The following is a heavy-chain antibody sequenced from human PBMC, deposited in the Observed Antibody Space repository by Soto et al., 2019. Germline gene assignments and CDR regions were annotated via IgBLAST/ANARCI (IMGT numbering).Heavy chain of an antibody. V-gene: IGHV1-46*01. CDR3: AKDLERHRSGTDAPFDY. Sequence: ASVKVSCKASGDTFTDYYMHWVRQAPGQGLEWMGTVNPSGGHTTYAQHFLGRFTISRDNAKNSLYLQMNSLRAEDTAVYYCAKDLERHRSGTDAPFDYRGQGTLVTVSS. D-gene: IGHD3-10*01. CDR1: GDTFTDYY. J-gene: IGHJ4*02. CDR2: VNPSGGHT.